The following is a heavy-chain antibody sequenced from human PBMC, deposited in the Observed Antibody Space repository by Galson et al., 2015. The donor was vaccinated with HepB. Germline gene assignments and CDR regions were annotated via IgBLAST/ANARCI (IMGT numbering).Heavy chain of an antibody. D-gene: IGHD2/OR15-2a*01. CDR3: VRDIDFRFDY. V-gene: IGHV1-18*01. CDR1: GYLFSAYG. Sequence: SVKVSCKASGYLFSAYGIGWVRQAPGRGPEWLGWIHVADGHTKYGQRFQGRVTITTDTSTATAYMELRKLKSDDTALYYCVRDIDFRFDYWVQGTLVTVSS. J-gene: IGHJ4*02. CDR2: IHVADGHT.